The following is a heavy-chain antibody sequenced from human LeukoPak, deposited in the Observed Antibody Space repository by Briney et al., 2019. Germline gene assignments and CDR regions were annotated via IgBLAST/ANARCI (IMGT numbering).Heavy chain of an antibody. V-gene: IGHV3-30*02. CDR3: ARDSKRDSSSLVSA. CDR1: GFTFSSYG. CDR2: IRYDGSNK. J-gene: IGHJ5*02. D-gene: IGHD6-6*01. Sequence: GGSLRLSCAASGFTFSSYGMHWVRQAPGKGLEWVAFIRYDGSNKYYADSVKGRFIISRDNSKNSLYLQMNSLRAEDTAVYYCARDSKRDSSSLVSAWGQGTLVTVSS.